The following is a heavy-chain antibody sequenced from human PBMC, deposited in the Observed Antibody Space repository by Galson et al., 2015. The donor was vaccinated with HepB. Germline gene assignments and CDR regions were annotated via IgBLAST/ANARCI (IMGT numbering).Heavy chain of an antibody. CDR2: ISYDGSNK. Sequence: SLRLSCAASGFTFSSYGMHWVRQAPGKGLEWVAVISYDGSNKYYADSVKGRFTISRDNSKNTLYLQMNSLRAEDTAVYYCAKEGGKADNFFGYWGQGTLVTVSS. J-gene: IGHJ4*02. D-gene: IGHD3-16*01. CDR3: AKEGGKADNFFGY. CDR1: GFTFSSYG. V-gene: IGHV3-30*18.